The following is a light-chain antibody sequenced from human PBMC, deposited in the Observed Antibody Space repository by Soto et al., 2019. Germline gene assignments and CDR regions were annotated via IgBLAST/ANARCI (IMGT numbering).Light chain of an antibody. V-gene: IGLV3-21*04. CDR3: QVWDSSRDHPYVV. CDR1: KVGTKS. CDR2: YDD. J-gene: IGLJ2*01. Sequence: SYELTQPPSVSVAPGETATITCGGNKVGTKSVHWYQQKSGQAPVLVIYYDDDRPSGIPERFSGTNSGNTATLTISRVEAADEADYFCQVWDSSRDHPYVVFGGGTKLTVL.